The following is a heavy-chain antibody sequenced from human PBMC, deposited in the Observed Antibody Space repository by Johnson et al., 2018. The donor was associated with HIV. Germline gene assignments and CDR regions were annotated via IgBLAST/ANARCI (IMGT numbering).Heavy chain of an antibody. D-gene: IGHD2-21*01. CDR2: ISGGCT. CDR3: ARVSMLFIAADAFDI. J-gene: IGHJ3*02. Sequence: VQLVESGGGLVKPGGSLRLSCAASGFTFSSYAMSWVRQAPGKGLEWVSSISGGCTYYADSVKGRFTISRDNAKKSMYLQMNSLRAEDTAVYYCARVSMLFIAADAFDIWGQGTMVTVSS. CDR1: GFTFSSYA. V-gene: IGHV3-21*01.